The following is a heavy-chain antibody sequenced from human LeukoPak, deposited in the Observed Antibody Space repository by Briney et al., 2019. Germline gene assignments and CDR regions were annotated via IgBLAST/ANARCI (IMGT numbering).Heavy chain of an antibody. Sequence: KPSETLSLTCTVSGCSISSGYLWGWIRQPPGKGLEWIGSTYHGGTTYSNPSPKSRVIISEDTSKNQFSLKLSSVTAADTAVYYCARGSGDWTYYFDYWGQGTLVTVSS. CDR2: TYHGGTT. V-gene: IGHV4-38-2*02. D-gene: IGHD2-21*02. CDR1: GCSISSGYL. CDR3: ARGSGDWTYYFDY. J-gene: IGHJ4*02.